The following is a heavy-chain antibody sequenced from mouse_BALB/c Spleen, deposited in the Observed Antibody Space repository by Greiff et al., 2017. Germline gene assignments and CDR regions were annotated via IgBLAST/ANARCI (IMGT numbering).Heavy chain of an antibody. J-gene: IGHJ4*01. CDR3: ARPPHYYGSSLYAMDY. V-gene: IGHV3-8*02. Sequence: EVKLMESGPSLVKPSQTLSLTCSVTGDSITSGYWNWIRKFPGNKLEYMGYISYSGSTYYNPSLKSRISITRDTSKNQYYLQLNSVTTEDTATYYCARPPHYYGSSLYAMDYWGQGTSVTVSS. CDR1: GDSITSGY. D-gene: IGHD1-1*01. CDR2: ISYSGST.